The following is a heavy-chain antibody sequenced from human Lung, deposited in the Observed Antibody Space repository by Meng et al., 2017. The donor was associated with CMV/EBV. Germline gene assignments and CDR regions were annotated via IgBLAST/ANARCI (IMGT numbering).Heavy chain of an antibody. J-gene: IGHJ5*02. Sequence: AEGKKPGASVKDSCKASGYTFTSYDINWVRQATGQGLEWMGWMNPNSGNTGYSQKFQGRVTMTRNTSISTAYMELSSLRSEDTAVYYCARGYCSGGSCPVFDPWGQGTLVTVSS. CDR3: ARGYCSGGSCPVFDP. CDR2: MNPNSGNT. CDR1: GYTFTSYD. D-gene: IGHD2-15*01. V-gene: IGHV1-8*01.